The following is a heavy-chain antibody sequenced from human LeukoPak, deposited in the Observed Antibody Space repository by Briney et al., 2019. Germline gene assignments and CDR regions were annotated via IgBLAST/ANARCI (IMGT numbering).Heavy chain of an antibody. CDR3: ARGLISGDYSKSFEY. Sequence: PSETLSLTCAVYGGSFSGYYWSWIRQPPGKGLEWIGEMNHSGSTSHNPSLKSRVTISVDTSKNQFSLKVTSVTAADTAVYYCARGLISGDYSKSFEYRGQGTLVTVSS. CDR2: MNHSGST. D-gene: IGHD4-11*01. CDR1: GGSFSGYY. V-gene: IGHV4-34*01. J-gene: IGHJ4*02.